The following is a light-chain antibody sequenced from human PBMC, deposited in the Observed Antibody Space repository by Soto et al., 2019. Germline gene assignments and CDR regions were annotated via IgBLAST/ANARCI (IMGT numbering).Light chain of an antibody. Sequence: QSVLTQPASVSGSPGQSITISCTGASSDVGAYNYVSWYQQHPGKAPKLMIFDVSSRPSGVSDRFSGSKSGNTASLTISGLQAEDEADYYCSSYTTSLTYGFGTGTKVTV. CDR3: SSYTTSLTYG. J-gene: IGLJ1*01. V-gene: IGLV2-14*03. CDR1: SSDVGAYNY. CDR2: DVS.